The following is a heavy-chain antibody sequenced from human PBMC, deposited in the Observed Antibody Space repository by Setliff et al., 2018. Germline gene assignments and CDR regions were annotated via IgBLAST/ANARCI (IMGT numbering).Heavy chain of an antibody. CDR1: GFTFSDAW. V-gene: IGHV3-15*01. Sequence: AGGSLRLSCAASGFTFSDAWMNWVRQAPGKGLEWVGRIKSKADGGTADFAATVRGRFTIPRDDSKDTLYLQMNSLKTEDTAVYYCTTERSGYYDILTGYISPLDYWGQGTLVTVSS. CDR2: IKSKADGGTA. D-gene: IGHD3-9*01. CDR3: TTERSGYYDILTGYISPLDY. J-gene: IGHJ4*02.